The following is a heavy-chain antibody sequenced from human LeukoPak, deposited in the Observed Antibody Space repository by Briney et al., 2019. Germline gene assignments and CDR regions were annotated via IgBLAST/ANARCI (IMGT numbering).Heavy chain of an antibody. Sequence: GASVKVSCKASGYTFTSYGISWVRQAPGQGLEWMGWISAYNGNTNYAQKLQGRVTMTTDTSTSTAYMELRSLRSDDTAVYYCARVQTTVVTRSHYYYGMDVWGQGTTVTVSS. CDR3: ARVQTTVVTRSHYYYGMDV. CDR2: ISAYNGNT. D-gene: IGHD4-23*01. J-gene: IGHJ6*02. CDR1: GYTFTSYG. V-gene: IGHV1-18*01.